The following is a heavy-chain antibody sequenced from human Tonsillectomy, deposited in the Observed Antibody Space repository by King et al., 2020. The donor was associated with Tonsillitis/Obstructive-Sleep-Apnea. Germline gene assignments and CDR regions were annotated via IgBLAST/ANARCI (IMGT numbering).Heavy chain of an antibody. CDR2: SRPNNGDT. D-gene: IGHD3-22*01. V-gene: IGHV1-18*01. J-gene: IGHJ1*01. CDR3: ARDYYDSSGYYHGYFQH. CDR1: GYTFTSYD. Sequence: QLVQSGAEVKKPGASVKVSCKASGYTFTSYDITWVRQAPGQGLEWMGWSRPNNGDTNYAQKLQGRVTMTSDTATSTDYMELRSLRSDDTAVYYCARDYYDSSGYYHGYFQHWGQGTLVTVSS.